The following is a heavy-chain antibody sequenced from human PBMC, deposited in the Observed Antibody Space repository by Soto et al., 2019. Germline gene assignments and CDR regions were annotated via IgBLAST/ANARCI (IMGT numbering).Heavy chain of an antibody. CDR1: GFTFSSYA. V-gene: IGHV3-23*01. CDR2: ISGSGGST. D-gene: IGHD2-15*01. Sequence: EGRLLEHGGDLVQPGGSLRLSCEASGFTFSSYAMSWVRQAPGKGLEWVSVISGSGGSTNYADSVKGRFTISRDNFKNTLYLQMNSLRAGDTAVYYCAKDNEVFADSAGYFDYWGQGTVVTVSS. J-gene: IGHJ4*02. CDR3: AKDNEVFADSAGYFDY.